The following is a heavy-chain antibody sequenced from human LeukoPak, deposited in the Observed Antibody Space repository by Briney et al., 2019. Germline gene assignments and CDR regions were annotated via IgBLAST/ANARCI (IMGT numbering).Heavy chain of an antibody. CDR2: IKQDGSDQ. J-gene: IGHJ4*02. D-gene: IGHD6-13*01. Sequence: GGSLRLSCAASGFTFSTYWMSWVRQAPGKGLEWVANIKQDGSDQYYVDSVKGRFTISRDNAKNSLYLQMNSLRAEDTAVYYCARDGDSSSWSVYWGQGTLVTVSS. CDR1: GFTFSTYW. V-gene: IGHV3-7*01. CDR3: ARDGDSSSWSVY.